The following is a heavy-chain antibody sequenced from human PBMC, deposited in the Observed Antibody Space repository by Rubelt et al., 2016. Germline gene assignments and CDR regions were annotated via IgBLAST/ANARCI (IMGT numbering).Heavy chain of an antibody. CDR3: ARVNYDFWSGYWADY. V-gene: IGHV4-61*08. Sequence: QVQLQESGPGLVKPSQTLSLTCTVSGGSISSGGYYWSWIRQHPGKGLEWIGYIYYSGSTNYNPSLMRRVTISVDTSKNQFSLKLSSVTAADTAVYYCARVNYDFWSGYWADYWGQGTLVTVSS. CDR1: GGSISSGGYY. CDR2: IYYSGST. D-gene: IGHD3-3*01. J-gene: IGHJ4*02.